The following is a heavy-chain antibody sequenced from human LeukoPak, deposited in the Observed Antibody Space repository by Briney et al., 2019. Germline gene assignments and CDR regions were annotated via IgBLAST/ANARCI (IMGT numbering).Heavy chain of an antibody. CDR2: ISSSSSFI. V-gene: IGHV3-21*04. Sequence: GGSLRLSCAASGFTFSSYTMNWVRQAPGKGREWVSSISSSSSFIYYADSIKGRFTISRDNAKNSVFLQMSSLRAEDTAVYYCARGGYSYGNRGNFCDYWGQGILVTVSS. CDR1: GFTFSSYT. CDR3: ARGGYSYGNRGNFCDY. J-gene: IGHJ4*02. D-gene: IGHD5-18*01.